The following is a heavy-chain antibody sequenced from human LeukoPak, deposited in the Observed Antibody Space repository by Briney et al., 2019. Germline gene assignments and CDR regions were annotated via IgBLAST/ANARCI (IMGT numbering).Heavy chain of an antibody. CDR3: ACTRLFNHYYDSSCYYLGDDY. J-gene: IGHJ4*02. D-gene: IGHD3-22*01. Sequence: SETLSLTCTDSGGSISSYYWSWIRQPPGKGLEWIGYIYYSGSTNYNPSLKSRVTISVDTSKNQFSLKLSSVTAADTAVYYCACTRLFNHYYDSSCYYLGDDYWGQGTLVTVSS. CDR1: GGSISSYY. CDR2: IYYSGST. V-gene: IGHV4-59*01.